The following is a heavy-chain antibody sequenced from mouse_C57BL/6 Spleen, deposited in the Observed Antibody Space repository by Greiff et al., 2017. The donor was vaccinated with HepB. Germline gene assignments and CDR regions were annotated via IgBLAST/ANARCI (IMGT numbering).Heavy chain of an antibody. J-gene: IGHJ4*01. CDR2: IHPNSGST. CDR1: GYTFTSYW. D-gene: IGHD3-2*02. Sequence: QVQLQQSGAELVKPGASVKLSCKASGYTFTSYWMHWVKQRPGQGLEWIGMIHPNSGSTNYNEKFKSKATLTVDKSSSTAYMQLSSLTSEDSAVYYCARVGSSGYNYAMDYWGQGTSVTVSS. V-gene: IGHV1-64*01. CDR3: ARVGSSGYNYAMDY.